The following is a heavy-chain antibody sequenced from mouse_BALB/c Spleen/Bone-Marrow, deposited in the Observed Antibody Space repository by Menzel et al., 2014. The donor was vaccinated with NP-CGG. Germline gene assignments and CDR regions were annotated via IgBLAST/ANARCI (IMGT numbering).Heavy chain of an antibody. CDR3: ARAGYRYDVGYAMDY. CDR1: GDSITSGY. V-gene: IGHV3-8*02. Sequence: EVQLVESGPSLVKPSQTLSLTCSVTGDSITSGYWNWIRKFPGNKLEYMGYISYSGRTYYNPSLKSRISITRDTSKNQYYLQLNSVTTEDTPAYYCARAGYRYDVGYAMDYWGQGTSVTVSS. J-gene: IGHJ4*01. CDR2: ISYSGRT. D-gene: IGHD2-14*01.